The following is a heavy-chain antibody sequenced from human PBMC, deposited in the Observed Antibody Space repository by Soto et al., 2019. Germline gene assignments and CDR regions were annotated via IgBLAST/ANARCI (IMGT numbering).Heavy chain of an antibody. Sequence: QVQLQQWGAGLLKPSETLSFTCAVYGGFVSSGSYYWSWIRQPPGQGLEWIGEMSHSGGTHFKPSLKSRVTISVDTSKNQFSLKMSSVTAADTALYYCARVERGTATTVVDAFDIWGPGTMVTVSS. V-gene: IGHV4-34*01. CDR3: ARVERGTATTVVDAFDI. D-gene: IGHD1-1*01. CDR2: MSHSGGT. J-gene: IGHJ3*02. CDR1: GGFVSSGSYY.